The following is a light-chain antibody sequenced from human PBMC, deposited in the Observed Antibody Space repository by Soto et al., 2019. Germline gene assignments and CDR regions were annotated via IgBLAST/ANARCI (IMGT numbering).Light chain of an antibody. J-gene: IGKJ4*01. CDR3: QQRSNWPLT. CDR2: DAF. CDR1: QSVSSY. Sequence: EILLTQSPATLSLSPGERATLSCRASQSVSSYLAWYQQKPGQAPRLLIYDAFNRSTGIPARFSGSGSGTDFTLTISSLEPEDFAGYYCQQRSNWPLTFGGGTKVEIK. V-gene: IGKV3-11*01.